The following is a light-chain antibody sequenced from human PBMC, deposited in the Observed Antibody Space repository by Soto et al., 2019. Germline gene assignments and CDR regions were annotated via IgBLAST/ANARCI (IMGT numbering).Light chain of an antibody. V-gene: IGKV3-20*01. CDR1: QSVSSSY. Sequence: IVLTQSPGTLSLSPGDRATLSCRASQSVSSSYLAWYQQKPGKPPRLLIYGTSSRATAIPDRFSGSGSGTDFTLTISRLEPEDFAVYYCQQYGSSSWTFGQGTKLEIK. J-gene: IGKJ1*01. CDR2: GTS. CDR3: QQYGSSSWT.